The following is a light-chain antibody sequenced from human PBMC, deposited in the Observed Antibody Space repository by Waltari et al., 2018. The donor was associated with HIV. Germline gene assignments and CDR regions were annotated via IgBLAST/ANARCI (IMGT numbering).Light chain of an antibody. Sequence: QSVLTQPPSVSAAPGQKVAISCSVSRPNIWPDYFSWYQHVPGSAPKLLIYDNDKRPSGTPDRFSGSKSGTSATLDITGLQTGDGADYYCGTWDRSLGGGVFGGGTKLTVL. CDR1: RPNIWPDY. J-gene: IGLJ3*02. CDR2: DND. CDR3: GTWDRSLGGGV. V-gene: IGLV1-51*01.